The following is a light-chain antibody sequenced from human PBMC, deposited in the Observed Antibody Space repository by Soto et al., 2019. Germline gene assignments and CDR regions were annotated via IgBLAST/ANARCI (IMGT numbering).Light chain of an antibody. CDR1: QGIRND. V-gene: IGKV1-6*01. J-gene: IGKJ1*01. Sequence: AIQMTQSPSSLSASVGDRVTITGRARQGIRNDLGWYQQRPGKAPKLLIFATSSLQSWVPSRFSGSGSGTDFTLTISSLQPEDFATYYCFQDYNYPRTFGQGTKVEI. CDR2: ATS. CDR3: FQDYNYPRT.